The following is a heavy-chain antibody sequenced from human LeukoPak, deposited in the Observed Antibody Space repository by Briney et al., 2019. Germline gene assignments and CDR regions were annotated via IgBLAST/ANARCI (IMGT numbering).Heavy chain of an antibody. CDR2: ISGSGGST. D-gene: IGHD6-19*01. CDR1: RFTFSSYA. CDR3: APKYSSFNY. V-gene: IGHV3-23*01. Sequence: GGSLRLSCAASRFTFSSYAMSWVRQAPGRGLEWVSAISGSGGSTYYADSVKGRFTISRDNSKNTLYPQMNSLRAEDTAVYYCAPKYSSFNYWAQEPRVTVPS. J-gene: IGHJ4*02.